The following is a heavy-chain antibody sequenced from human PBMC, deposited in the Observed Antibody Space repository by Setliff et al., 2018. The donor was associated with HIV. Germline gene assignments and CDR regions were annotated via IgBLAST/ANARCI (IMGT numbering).Heavy chain of an antibody. CDR2: INSDGSTT. V-gene: IGHV3-74*03. J-gene: IGHJ6*03. CDR3: HCFMAG. CDR1: GLRVSDAW. Sequence: PGGSLRLSCAVSGLRVSDAWLSWVRQAPGKGLEWVSTINSDGSTTTYADSVKGRFTISRDNAKNTLYLQMNSLRGEDTAVYYCHCFMAGWGKGTTVTVSS.